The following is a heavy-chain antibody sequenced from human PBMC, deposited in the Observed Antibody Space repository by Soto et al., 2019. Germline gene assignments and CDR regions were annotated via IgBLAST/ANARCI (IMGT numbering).Heavy chain of an antibody. CDR2: ISGSGSST. D-gene: IGHD3-10*01. J-gene: IGHJ4*02. CDR1: GFTFSSYA. CDR3: ASTYRVGFGELLYDY. Sequence: GGSLRLSCAASGFTFSSYAMSWVRQAPGKGLEWVSAISGSGSSTYYADSVKGRFTIARDNSKNTLYLQRNSLKAEDTAVYYCASTYRVGFGELLYDYWGQGTLVTVSS. V-gene: IGHV3-23*01.